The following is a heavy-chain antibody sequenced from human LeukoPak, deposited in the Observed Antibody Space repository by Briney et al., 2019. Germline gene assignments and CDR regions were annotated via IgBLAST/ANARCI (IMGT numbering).Heavy chain of an antibody. J-gene: IGHJ4*02. CDR3: ARGYCSGGSCYSSGFDY. D-gene: IGHD2-15*01. V-gene: IGHV3-21*01. CDR1: GFTFSSYS. CDR2: ISSSSSSYI. Sequence: GGSLRLSCAASGFTFSSYSMNLVRQAPGKGLEWVSSISSSSSSYIYYADSVKGRFTISRDNAKNSLYLQMNSLRAEDTAVYYCARGYCSGGSCYSSGFDYWGQGTLVTVSS.